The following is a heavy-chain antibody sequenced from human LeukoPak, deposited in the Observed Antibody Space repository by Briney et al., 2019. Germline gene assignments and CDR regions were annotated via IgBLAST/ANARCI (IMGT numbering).Heavy chain of an antibody. CDR2: IISSGAYI. J-gene: IGHJ4*02. CDR3: ARDFGGSSSTNCYLGHLDY. V-gene: IGHV3-21*03. D-gene: IGHD2-2*01. CDR1: GFTFSSYT. Sequence: GGSLRLSCAASGFTFSSYTMNWVRQAPGKGLEWVSSIISSGAYIYYADSVKGRFTISRDNAKNSLYLQMNSLRAEDTAVYYCARDFGGSSSTNCYLGHLDYWGQGTLVTVSS.